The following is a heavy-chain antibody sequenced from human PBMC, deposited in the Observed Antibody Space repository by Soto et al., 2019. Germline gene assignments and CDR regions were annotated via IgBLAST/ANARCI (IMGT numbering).Heavy chain of an antibody. Sequence: TLSLTCAVYGGSFSGYYWSWIRQPPGKGLEWIGEINHSGSTNYNPSLKSRVTISVDTSKNQFSLKLSSVTAADTAVYYCARRRRELGYFDYWGQGTLVTVSS. J-gene: IGHJ4*02. D-gene: IGHD6-13*01. CDR1: GGSFSGYY. V-gene: IGHV4-34*01. CDR2: INHSGST. CDR3: ARRRRELGYFDY.